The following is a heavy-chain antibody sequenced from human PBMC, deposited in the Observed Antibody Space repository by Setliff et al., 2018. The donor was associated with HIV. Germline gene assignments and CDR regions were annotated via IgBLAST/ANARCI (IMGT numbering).Heavy chain of an antibody. D-gene: IGHD5-12*01. V-gene: IGHV4-39*01. J-gene: IGHJ6*03. Sequence: PSETLSLTCTVSGGSISSGDYYWSWIRQPPGKGLEWIGYISYSGSTYYNPSLKSRVTISVDTSKNQFSLKLSSVTAADTAVYYCARQGGYSGYGFYYYYYYMDVWGKGTTVTVSS. CDR3: ARQGGYSGYGFYYYYYYMDV. CDR1: GGSISSGDYY. CDR2: ISYSGST.